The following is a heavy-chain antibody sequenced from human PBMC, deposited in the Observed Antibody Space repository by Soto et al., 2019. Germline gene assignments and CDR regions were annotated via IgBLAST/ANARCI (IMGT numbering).Heavy chain of an antibody. Sequence: EVQLLESGGGLVQPGGSLRLSCAASGFTFSSYAMRWVRQAPGKGLEWVSAISGGGASTDYADSVKGRFTISRDNSKNTLYQQKNSMRAEDTAVYYSAKGTHYDYVWGSPERSCSLDSLGQGILVTVSS. CDR1: GFTFSSYA. J-gene: IGHJ4*02. CDR3: AKGTHYDYVWGSPERSCSLDS. D-gene: IGHD3-16*01. V-gene: IGHV3-23*01. CDR2: ISGGGAST.